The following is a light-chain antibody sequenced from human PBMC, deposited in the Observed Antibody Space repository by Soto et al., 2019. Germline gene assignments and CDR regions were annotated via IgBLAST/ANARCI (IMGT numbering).Light chain of an antibody. Sequence: QSVLTQPPSASGTPGQSVTISGSGSSSNIGTNYVDWYQQLPGTAPKLLIYKNNQRPSGVPDLFSGSKSGTSASLAISGLRFEDEAAYYCSVWDDSLRWVFGGGTKLTVL. CDR1: SSNIGTNY. J-gene: IGLJ3*02. V-gene: IGLV1-47*01. CDR3: SVWDDSLRWV. CDR2: KNN.